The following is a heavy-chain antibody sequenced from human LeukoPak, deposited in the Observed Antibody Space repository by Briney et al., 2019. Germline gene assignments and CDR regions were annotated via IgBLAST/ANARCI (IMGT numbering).Heavy chain of an antibody. J-gene: IGHJ4*02. Sequence: SETLSLTCAVYGGSFSGYYWSWIRQPPGKGLEWIGEINHSGSTNYNPSLKGRVTISVDTSKNQFSLKLSSVTAADTAVYYCARAAGSGSDYWGQGTLVTVSS. V-gene: IGHV4-34*01. D-gene: IGHD3-10*01. CDR2: INHSGST. CDR1: GGSFSGYY. CDR3: ARAAGSGSDY.